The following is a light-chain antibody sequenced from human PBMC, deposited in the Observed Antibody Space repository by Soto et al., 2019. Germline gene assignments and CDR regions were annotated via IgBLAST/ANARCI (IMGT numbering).Light chain of an antibody. CDR1: QSVSTN. J-gene: IGKJ5*01. CDR3: QQYNNWPPYT. Sequence: EIVITQSPATLSVSPGERATLSCSASQSVSTNLAWYQQKPGQPPRLLIYGAYTRATDIPARFSGSGSGTEFTLTIIGLQSEDFAVYYCQQYNNWPPYTFGQGTRLEIK. V-gene: IGKV3-15*01. CDR2: GAY.